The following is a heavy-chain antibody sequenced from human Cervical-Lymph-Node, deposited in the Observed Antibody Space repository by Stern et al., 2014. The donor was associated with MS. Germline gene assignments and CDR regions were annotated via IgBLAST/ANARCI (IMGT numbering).Heavy chain of an antibody. Sequence: AQLVQSGGGVVQPGRSLRLSCAASGFGFSSYAMHWVRQAPGKGLEWVAVISYDGSNEYYADSVKGRFTISRDNSKNTMYLQMNSLRVEDTAVYFCARGLQEGGTYFQHWGQGTLVTVSS. V-gene: IGHV3-30*01. J-gene: IGHJ1*01. CDR1: GFGFSSYA. CDR2: ISYDGSNE. CDR3: ARGLQEGGTYFQH. D-gene: IGHD1-1*01.